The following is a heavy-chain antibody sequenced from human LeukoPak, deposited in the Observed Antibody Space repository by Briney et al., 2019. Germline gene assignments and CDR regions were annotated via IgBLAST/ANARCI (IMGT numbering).Heavy chain of an antibody. J-gene: IGHJ6*02. CDR2: IWYDGSNK. V-gene: IGHV3-33*01. CDR1: GFTVSNYG. Sequence: GRSLRLSCAASGFTVSNYGMHWVRQAPGKGLEWVALIWYDGSNKYYADFVKGRFTISRDNSKNTLYLRMNSLRAEDTAVYYCARAVSYPYYYYGMDVWGQGTTVTVSS. CDR3: ARAVSYPYYYYGMDV. D-gene: IGHD1-26*01.